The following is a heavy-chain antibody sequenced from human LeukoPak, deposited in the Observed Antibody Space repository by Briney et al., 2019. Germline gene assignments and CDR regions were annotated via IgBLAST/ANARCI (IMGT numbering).Heavy chain of an antibody. D-gene: IGHD4-23*01. CDR1: GFTFSSYV. J-gene: IGHJ4*02. V-gene: IGHV3-30*14. Sequence: GGSLRLSCAASGFTFSSYVMHWVRQAPGKGLEWVAIISYDGSNEYYADSVKGRFTISRDNSKNTLYPQMNSLRAEDTAVYYCARDRFGYGGNSGLWGQGTLVTVSS. CDR2: ISYDGSNE. CDR3: ARDRFGYGGNSGL.